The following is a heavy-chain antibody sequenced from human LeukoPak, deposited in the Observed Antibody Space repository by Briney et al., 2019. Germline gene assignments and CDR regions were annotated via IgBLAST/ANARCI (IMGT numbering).Heavy chain of an antibody. D-gene: IGHD3-10*01. V-gene: IGHV3-64*01. CDR1: GFTFSSFP. CDR2: TSPNGGTT. CDR3: AREYPNGSLDY. J-gene: IGHJ4*02. Sequence: GGSLRLSCAASGFTFSSFPMHWVRQAPGKGLESVSATSPNGGTTYYANSVRGRFSISRDNSKNTLYLQMGSLTTDDMAVYYCAREYPNGSLDYWGQGTLVTVSS.